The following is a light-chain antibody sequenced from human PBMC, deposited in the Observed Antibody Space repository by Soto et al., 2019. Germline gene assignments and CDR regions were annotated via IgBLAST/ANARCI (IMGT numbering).Light chain of an antibody. Sequence: DIQMTQSPSSLSASIGDRVTITCRASQSISRYLHWYKQKPGKAPELLIHAVSTLQSGVPSSFSGSGSGTDFTLTISSLRPEDFATYYCQQSYSTPHTFGQGTKVDI. V-gene: IGKV1-39*01. J-gene: IGKJ1*01. CDR2: AVS. CDR1: QSISRY. CDR3: QQSYSTPHT.